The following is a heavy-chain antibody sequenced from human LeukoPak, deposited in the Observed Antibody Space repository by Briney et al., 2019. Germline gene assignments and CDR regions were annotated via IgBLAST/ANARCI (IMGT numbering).Heavy chain of an antibody. D-gene: IGHD6-13*01. J-gene: IGHJ4*02. Sequence: GGSLRLSCATSGFTFSSSWMSWVRQAPGKGLECVANIKEDGREKYYVDSVKGRFTISRGNALNSLYLQMNSLRAEDTAIYYCARSIPYGTTWYGRSDYWGQGTLVTVSS. CDR2: IKEDGREK. V-gene: IGHV3-7*03. CDR1: GFTFSSSW. CDR3: ARSIPYGTTWYGRSDY.